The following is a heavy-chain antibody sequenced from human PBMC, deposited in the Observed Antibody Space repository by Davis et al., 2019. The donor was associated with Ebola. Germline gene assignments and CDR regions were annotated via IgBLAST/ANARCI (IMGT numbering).Heavy chain of an antibody. J-gene: IGHJ4*02. V-gene: IGHV1-69*10. Sequence: SVKVSCKASGYTFTGYYMHWVRQAPGQGLEWMGGIIPILGIANYAQKFQGRVTITADESTSTAYIGLSRLRCEDTAVYYCAREVGREDSSSSFDYWGQGTLVTVSS. D-gene: IGHD6-6*01. CDR1: GYTFTGYY. CDR3: AREVGREDSSSSFDY. CDR2: IIPILGIA.